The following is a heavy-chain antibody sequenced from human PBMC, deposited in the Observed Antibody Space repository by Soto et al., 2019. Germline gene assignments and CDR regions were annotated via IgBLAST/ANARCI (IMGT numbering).Heavy chain of an antibody. D-gene: IGHD2-15*01. J-gene: IGHJ3*02. CDR3: AKIGYCSGGSCYIDAFDI. CDR1: GFTFSSYG. Sequence: GGSLRLSCAASGFTFSSYGMHWVRQAPGKGLEWVAVISYDGSNKYYADSVKGRFTISRDNSKNTLYLQMNSLRAEDTAVYYCAKIGYCSGGSCYIDAFDIWGQGTMVTVS. V-gene: IGHV3-30*18. CDR2: ISYDGSNK.